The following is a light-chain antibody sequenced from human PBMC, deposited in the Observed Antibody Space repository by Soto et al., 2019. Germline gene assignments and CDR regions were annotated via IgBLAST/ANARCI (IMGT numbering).Light chain of an antibody. Sequence: VLTQNPANLFLSRVDGATLSCRTSQSVSSYLAWYQQKPGQAPRLLIYDASNRATGIPDRFSGSGSGTAFTLTISSLEPEDLAVYDGQQREHWPAITVGQGTRLEI. J-gene: IGKJ5*01. CDR3: QQREHWPAIT. V-gene: IGKV3-11*01. CDR2: DAS. CDR1: QSVSSY.